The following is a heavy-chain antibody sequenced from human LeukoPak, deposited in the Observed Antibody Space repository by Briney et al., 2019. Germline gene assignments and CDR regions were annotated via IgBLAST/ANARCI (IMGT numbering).Heavy chain of an antibody. Sequence: SETLSLTCTVSGGSISSYYRSWIRQPPGKGLEWIGYIYYSGSTNYNPSLKSRVTISVDTSKNQFSLKLSSVTAADTAVYYCARHSPTPYYYGSGGGRDAFDIWGQGTMVTVSS. CDR3: ARHSPTPYYYGSGGGRDAFDI. CDR1: GGSISSYY. V-gene: IGHV4-59*08. D-gene: IGHD3-10*01. CDR2: IYYSGST. J-gene: IGHJ3*02.